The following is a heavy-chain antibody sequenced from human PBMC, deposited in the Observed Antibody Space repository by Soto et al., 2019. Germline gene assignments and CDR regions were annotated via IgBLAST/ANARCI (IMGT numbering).Heavy chain of an antibody. J-gene: IGHJ6*02. Sequence: GGSLRLSCAASGFTLSRYAMSWVRQAPGKGLEWVSAISGSGGSTYYADSVKGRFTISRDNSKNTLYLQMNSLRAGDTAVYYCAKPRRRGTVHYYSMDVWGQGTTVTVSS. CDR1: GFTLSRYA. CDR2: ISGSGGST. CDR3: AKPRRRGTVHYYSMDV. V-gene: IGHV3-23*01.